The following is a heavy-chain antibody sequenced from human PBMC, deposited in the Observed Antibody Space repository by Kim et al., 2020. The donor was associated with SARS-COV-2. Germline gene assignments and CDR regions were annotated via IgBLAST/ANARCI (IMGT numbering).Heavy chain of an antibody. D-gene: IGHD3-16*02. CDR3: ARGAGLQYDYVWGSYRQYYFDY. Sequence: SETLSLTCTVSGGSISSYYWSWIRQPTGKGLEWIGYIYYSGSTNYNPSLKSRVTISVDTSKNQFSLKLSSVTAADTAVYYCARGAGLQYDYVWGSYRQYYFDYWGQGTLVTVSS. CDR2: IYYSGST. CDR1: GGSISSYY. J-gene: IGHJ4*02. V-gene: IGHV4-59*08.